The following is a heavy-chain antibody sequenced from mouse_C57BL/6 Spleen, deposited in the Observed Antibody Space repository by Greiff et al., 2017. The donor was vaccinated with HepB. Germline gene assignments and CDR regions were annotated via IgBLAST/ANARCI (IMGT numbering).Heavy chain of an antibody. Sequence: QVQLQQSGAELARPGASVKLSCKASGYTFTSYGISWVKQRTGQGLEWIGEIYPRSGNTYYNEKFKGKATLTADKSSSTAYMELRSLTSEDSAVYFCARWETAQALYYAMDYWGQGTSVTVSS. CDR1: GYTFTSYG. CDR2: IYPRSGNT. J-gene: IGHJ4*01. CDR3: ARWETAQALYYAMDY. D-gene: IGHD3-2*02. V-gene: IGHV1-81*01.